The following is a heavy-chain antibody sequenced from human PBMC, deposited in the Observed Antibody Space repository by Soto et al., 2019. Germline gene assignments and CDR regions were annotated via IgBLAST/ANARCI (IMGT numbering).Heavy chain of an antibody. J-gene: IGHJ3*02. D-gene: IGHD4-17*01. Sequence: SETLSLTCTVSGGSTSSYYWSWIRQPPGRRLEWIGYIYSSGRTNYNPSLKSRVTISVDTSRNQFSLNLSSVTAADTAVYYCARHRAFGDYRAFDIWGQGTMVTVSS. CDR3: ARHRAFGDYRAFDI. CDR1: GGSTSSYY. V-gene: IGHV4-59*08. CDR2: IYSSGRT.